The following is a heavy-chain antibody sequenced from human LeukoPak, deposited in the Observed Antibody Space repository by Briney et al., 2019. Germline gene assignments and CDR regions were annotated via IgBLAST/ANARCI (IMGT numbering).Heavy chain of an antibody. CDR1: GFTFSSYW. CDR2: INHNGNVN. Sequence: PWGSLRPSCAASGFTFSSYWMNWARQAPGKGLEWVASINHNGNVNYYVDSVKGRFTISRDNAKNSLYLQMSNLRAEDTAVYFCARGGGLDAWGQGATVTVSS. CDR3: ARGGGLDA. V-gene: IGHV3-7*03. J-gene: IGHJ6*02. D-gene: IGHD3-16*01.